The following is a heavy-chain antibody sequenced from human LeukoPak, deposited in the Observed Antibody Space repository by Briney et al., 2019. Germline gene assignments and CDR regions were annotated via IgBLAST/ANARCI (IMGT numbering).Heavy chain of an antibody. Sequence: PSETLSLTCTVSGGSISSYYWSWIRQPPGKGLEWIGCIYYSGSTNYNPSLKSRVTISVDTSKNQFSLKLSSVTAADTAVYLCARRYYYYNYYMDVWGKGTTVTISS. CDR1: GGSISSYY. J-gene: IGHJ6*03. V-gene: IGHV4-59*12. CDR3: ARRYYYYNYYMDV. CDR2: IYYSGST.